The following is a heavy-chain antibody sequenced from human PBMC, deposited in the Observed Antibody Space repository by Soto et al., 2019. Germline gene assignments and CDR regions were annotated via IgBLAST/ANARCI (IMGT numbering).Heavy chain of an antibody. CDR3: AQTLGSAVAGPGRFDL. CDR2: ITPMFGTA. Sequence: QVQLVQSGAEVKKPGSSVKVSCKASGGTFSRYAISWVRQAPGQGLEWMGGITPMFGTANYAQKFQGRVTISADESTSTGHMVLRRLRSEDTAVHYCAQTLGSAVAGPGRFDLWGRGTLVIVSS. CDR1: GGTFSRYA. J-gene: IGHJ2*01. D-gene: IGHD6-19*01. V-gene: IGHV1-69*12.